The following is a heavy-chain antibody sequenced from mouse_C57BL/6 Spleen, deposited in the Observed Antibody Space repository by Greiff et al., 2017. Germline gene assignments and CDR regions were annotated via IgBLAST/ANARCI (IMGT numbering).Heavy chain of an antibody. D-gene: IGHD1-1*01. CDR3: ARSKYTTVVFDY. J-gene: IGHJ2*01. Sequence: VQLQQSGAELVKPGASVKISCKASGYAFSSYWMNWVKQRPGKGLEWIGQIYPGDGDTNYNGKFKGKATLTADKSSSTAYMQLSSLTSEDSAVYFCARSKYTTVVFDYWGQGTTLTVSS. CDR1: GYAFSSYW. V-gene: IGHV1-80*01. CDR2: IYPGDGDT.